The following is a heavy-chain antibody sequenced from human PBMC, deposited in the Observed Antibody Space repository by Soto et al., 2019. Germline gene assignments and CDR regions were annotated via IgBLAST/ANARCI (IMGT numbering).Heavy chain of an antibody. CDR2: ISYDGSNK. V-gene: IGHV3-30*18. D-gene: IGHD5-18*01. CDR3: AKDIVRYTYGACDY. Sequence: HVQLVESGGAVVQPGKSLRLSCAASGFTFNTYGMYWVRQAPGKGLEWVAAISYDGSNKYHADSVKGRFTISRDNSKNTLYLQMNSLRVEDTAVYYCAKDIVRYTYGACDYWGQGALVTVSS. J-gene: IGHJ4*02. CDR1: GFTFNTYG.